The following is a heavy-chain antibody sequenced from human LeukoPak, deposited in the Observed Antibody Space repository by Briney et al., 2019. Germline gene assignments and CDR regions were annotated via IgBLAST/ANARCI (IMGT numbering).Heavy chain of an antibody. V-gene: IGHV4-34*01. CDR3: ARGHMGGFGRGGVDY. D-gene: IGHD3-16*01. CDR1: GGSFSGYY. Sequence: SETLSLTCAVYGGSFSGYYWSWIRQPPGKGLEWIGEINHSGSTNYNPSPKSRVTISVDTSKNQFSLKLSSVTAADTAVYYCARGHMGGFGRGGVDYWGQGTLVTVSS. CDR2: INHSGST. J-gene: IGHJ4*02.